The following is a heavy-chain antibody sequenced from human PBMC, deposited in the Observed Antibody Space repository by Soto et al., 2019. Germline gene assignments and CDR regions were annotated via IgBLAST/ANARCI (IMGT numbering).Heavy chain of an antibody. J-gene: IGHJ4*02. CDR3: ARAEETSRYGFLVC. V-gene: IGHV3-30-3*01. CDR1: GFTFSSYA. CDR2: ISYDGNNK. Sequence: GGSLRLSCAASGFTFSSYAMHWVRQAPGKGLEWVAFISYDGNNKYYADSVKGRFTISRDNSKNTLYLQMNSLRAEDTAVYYCARAEETSRYGFLVCWGQGTLVTVSS. D-gene: IGHD3-10*01.